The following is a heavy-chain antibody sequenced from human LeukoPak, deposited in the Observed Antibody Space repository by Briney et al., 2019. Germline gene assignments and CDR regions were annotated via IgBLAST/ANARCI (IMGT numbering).Heavy chain of an antibody. CDR3: TTYSFYYDSSGYCDY. CDR2: IKSKTDGGTT. V-gene: IGHV3-15*01. D-gene: IGHD3-22*01. J-gene: IGHJ4*02. Sequence: GGSLRLSCAASGFTFSASPMHWVRQAPGKGLEWVGRIKSKTDGGTTDYAAPVKGRFTISRDDSKNTLYLQMNSLKTEDTAVYYCTTYSFYYDSSGYCDYWGQGTLVTVSS. CDR1: GFTFSASP.